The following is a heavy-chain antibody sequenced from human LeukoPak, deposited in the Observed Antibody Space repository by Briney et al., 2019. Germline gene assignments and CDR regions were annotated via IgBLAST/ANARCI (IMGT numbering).Heavy chain of an antibody. CDR3: GRGHYGDYA. Sequence: GGSMRLSCAASGFTFSGYWMSWVRQAPGKGLECVANIKEDGSEKFYVDSVKGRFTISRDNAENSLFLQMNSLRAEDTAVYYCGRGHYGDYAWGQGTLVTVPS. D-gene: IGHD4-17*01. J-gene: IGHJ5*02. CDR1: GFTFSGYW. CDR2: IKEDGSEK. V-gene: IGHV3-7*01.